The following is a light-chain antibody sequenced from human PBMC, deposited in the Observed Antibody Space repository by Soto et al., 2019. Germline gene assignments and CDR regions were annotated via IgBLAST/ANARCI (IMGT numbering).Light chain of an antibody. CDR1: QRLVHSNGYNY. CDR3: IEALRTSHT. J-gene: IGKJ1*01. V-gene: IGKV2-28*01. CDR2: LGS. Sequence: EIVMNQSPLSLHVTPGEPASISCRSSQRLVHSNGYNYLDWYLQKPGQSPQLLIYLGSNRASGVPDKCRGSGLGADFTLKISRVEAEVVGVYYFIEALRTSHTVGQGNKVDIK.